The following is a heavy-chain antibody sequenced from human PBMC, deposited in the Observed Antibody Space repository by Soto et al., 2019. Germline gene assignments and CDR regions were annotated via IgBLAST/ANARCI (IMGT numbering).Heavy chain of an antibody. J-gene: IGHJ3*02. D-gene: IGHD3-3*01. V-gene: IGHV1-69*01. CDR2: FIPIFGPA. CDR3: ARGRKWFLEWVLGDAFDI. CDR1: ASSSSSSA. Sequence: ASVQVSCKESASSSSSSALTCMIHGPGKRLKRRKEFIPIFGPANYAKKLKGRVTSTASESTSAAYMELSSLRSEDTAVYYCARGRKWFLEWVLGDAFDIWGQGTMGTVSS.